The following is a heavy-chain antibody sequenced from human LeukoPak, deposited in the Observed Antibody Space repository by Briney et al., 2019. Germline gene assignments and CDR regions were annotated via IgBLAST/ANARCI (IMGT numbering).Heavy chain of an antibody. J-gene: IGHJ4*02. CDR1: GFTFSSYG. CDR2: IRYDGSNK. V-gene: IGHV3-30*02. CDR3: AKGSDDYGDYGGY. D-gene: IGHD4-17*01. Sequence: PGGSLRLSCAASGFTFSSYGMHWVRQAPGKGLEWVAFIRYDGSNKYYADSVKGRFTISRDNSKNTLYLQMSSLRAEDTAVYYCAKGSDDYGDYGGYWGQGTLVTVSS.